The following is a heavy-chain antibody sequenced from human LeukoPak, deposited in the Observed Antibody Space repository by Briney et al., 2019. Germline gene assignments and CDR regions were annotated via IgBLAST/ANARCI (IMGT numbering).Heavy chain of an antibody. CDR2: INHSGST. D-gene: IGHD4-17*01. CDR1: GGSFSGYY. Sequence: SETLSLTCAVYGGSFSGYYWSWIRQPPGKGLEWIGEINHSGSTNYNPSLKSRVTISVDTSKNQFSLKLSSVTAADTAVYYCARERYGGKLPGAFDIWGQGTMVTVSS. V-gene: IGHV4-34*01. CDR3: ARERYGGKLPGAFDI. J-gene: IGHJ3*02.